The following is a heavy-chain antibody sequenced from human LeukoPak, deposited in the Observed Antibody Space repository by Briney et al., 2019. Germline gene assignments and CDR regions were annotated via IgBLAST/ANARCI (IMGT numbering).Heavy chain of an antibody. Sequence: PGESLKISCKGSGYSFTSYWIGWVRQLPGKGLEWMGIIYPGDSDTRFSPSFQGQVTISVDKFISTAYLQWSSLRASDTATYYCAHRGSSWYLGAGDYWGQGTLVTVSS. J-gene: IGHJ4*02. V-gene: IGHV5-51*01. CDR1: GYSFTSYW. D-gene: IGHD6-13*01. CDR3: AHRGSSWYLGAGDY. CDR2: IYPGDSDT.